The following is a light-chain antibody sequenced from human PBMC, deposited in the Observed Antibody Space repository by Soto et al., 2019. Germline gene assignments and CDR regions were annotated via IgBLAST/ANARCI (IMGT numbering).Light chain of an antibody. CDR2: DVC. CDR1: SSDVGSFDS. J-gene: IGLJ1*01. V-gene: IGLV2-14*01. Sequence: QSALTQPASVSGSPGQPITISCTGTSSDVGSFDSVAWYQHNPGKAPKLMIYDVCNRPSGVSSRFSGSKSGNTASLSISGLQTEDEANYYCSSFTTSSTLVFGTGTKVTVL. CDR3: SSFTTSSTLV.